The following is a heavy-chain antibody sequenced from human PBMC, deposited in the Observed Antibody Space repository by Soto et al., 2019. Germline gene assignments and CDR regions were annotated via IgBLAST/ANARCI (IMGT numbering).Heavy chain of an antibody. J-gene: IGHJ3*02. CDR1: GGSISSYY. V-gene: IGHV4-59*01. CDR3: AREYCSGGSCYRDVFDI. D-gene: IGHD2-15*01. CDR2: IYYSGST. Sequence: SETLSLTCSVSGGSISSYYWSWIRQPPGKGLEWIGYIYYSGSTNYNPSIKSRVTISIDTSKNQFSLKLSSVTAADTAVYYCAREYCSGGSCYRDVFDIWGQGTMVTVSS.